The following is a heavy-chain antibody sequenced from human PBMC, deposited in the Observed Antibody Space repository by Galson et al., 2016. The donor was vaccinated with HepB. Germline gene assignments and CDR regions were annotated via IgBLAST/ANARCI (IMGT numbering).Heavy chain of an antibody. Sequence: SCKASGYTFTSYGISWVRQAPGQGLEWMGWISAYIGNTNYAQKLQGRVTMTTDTSTSTAYMELRSLRSDDTAVYYCARIQKSHYDFWSGYFYFYGMDVWGQGTTVTDSS. J-gene: IGHJ6*02. CDR2: ISAYIGNT. V-gene: IGHV1-18*01. D-gene: IGHD3-3*01. CDR1: GYTFTSYG. CDR3: ARIQKSHYDFWSGYFYFYGMDV.